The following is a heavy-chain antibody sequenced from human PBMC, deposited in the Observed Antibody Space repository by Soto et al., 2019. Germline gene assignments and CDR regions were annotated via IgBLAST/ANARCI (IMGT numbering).Heavy chain of an antibody. J-gene: IGHJ5*02. Sequence: QVQLQESGPGLVKASETLSLSCTVSGHSISADYWSWIRQPAGTRLEWIGRVDASWNTNYNPSLKSRVTMSVDTSKNQFFLKVRSVTAADTAMYFCARDVGGSVVPHWFDPLGEGALDTVSS. D-gene: IGHD3-22*01. CDR2: VDASWNT. CDR3: ARDVGGSVVPHWFDP. CDR1: GHSISADY. V-gene: IGHV4-4*07.